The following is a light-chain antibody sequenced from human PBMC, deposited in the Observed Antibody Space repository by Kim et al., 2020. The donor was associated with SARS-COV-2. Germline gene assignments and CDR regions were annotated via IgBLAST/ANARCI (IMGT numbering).Light chain of an antibody. CDR1: ESVSDF. V-gene: IGKV3-11*01. CDR3: QQHADWPRT. CDR2: DAS. Sequence: LSPGERATLSCRASESVSDFLVWYQLRPGQAPRLLIYDASKRAPGSPARFSGSGSGTEFTLTVSSLEPEDFAVYYCQQHADWPRTFGQGTKVDIK. J-gene: IGKJ1*01.